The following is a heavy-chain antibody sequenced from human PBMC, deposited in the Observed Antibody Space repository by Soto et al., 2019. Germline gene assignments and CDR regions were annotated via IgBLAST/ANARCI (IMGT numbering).Heavy chain of an antibody. J-gene: IGHJ1*01. V-gene: IGHV2-26*01. Sequence: SGPTLVNPTETLTLTCTVSGFSLSNPKMGVSWIRQPPGKAPEWLAHIFSDDEYSYSTSLKSRLIISKDTSKSQVVLTMTNMDPVDSAPFYCARIMRDAVREPDDIYYFKPWGQGTRVMVSS. CDR2: IFSDDEY. CDR1: GFSLSNPKMG. CDR3: ARIMRDAVREPDDIYYFKP. D-gene: IGHD2-2*02.